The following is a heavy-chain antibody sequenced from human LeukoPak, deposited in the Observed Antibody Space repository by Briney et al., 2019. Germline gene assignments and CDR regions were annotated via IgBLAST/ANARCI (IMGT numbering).Heavy chain of an antibody. Sequence: PGGSLRLSCAASGFSFDRYEMNWVRRAPGRGLEWISYVSANGATTYYAESVRGRFSISRDNAKTSLSLRMNSLRVEDTAVYYCAIGGEGSGTYFGHWGQGTLVTVFS. CDR2: VSANGATT. CDR3: AIGGEGSGTYFGH. V-gene: IGHV3-48*03. J-gene: IGHJ1*01. CDR1: GFSFDRYE. D-gene: IGHD1-26*01.